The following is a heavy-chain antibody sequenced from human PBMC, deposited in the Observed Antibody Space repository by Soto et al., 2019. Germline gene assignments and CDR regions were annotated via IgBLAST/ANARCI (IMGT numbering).Heavy chain of an antibody. CDR3: ARDLCSGGSCYHRYYFDY. J-gene: IGHJ4*02. CDR1: GYTFTGYY. Sequence: ASVKVSCKASGYTFTGYYMHWVRQAPGQGLEWMGWINPNSGGTNYAQKFQGWVTMTRDTSISTAYMELSRLRSDDTAVYYCARDLCSGGSCYHRYYFDYWGQGTLVTVSS. CDR2: INPNSGGT. V-gene: IGHV1-2*04. D-gene: IGHD2-15*01.